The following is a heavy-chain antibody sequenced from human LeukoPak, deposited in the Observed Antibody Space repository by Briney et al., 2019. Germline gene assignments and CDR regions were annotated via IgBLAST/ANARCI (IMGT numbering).Heavy chain of an antibody. D-gene: IGHD4-17*01. Sequence: GASVKVSCKASGYIYTNYGINWVRQAPGQGLEWMGWINTYNGNTNYAPKLHGRVTMTTDTPTSTAYMELRSLRFDDTAIYYCARDPTPSDGDYPPDLFDYWGQGTLVTVSS. V-gene: IGHV1-18*01. J-gene: IGHJ4*02. CDR3: ARDPTPSDGDYPPDLFDY. CDR2: INTYNGNT. CDR1: GYIYTNYG.